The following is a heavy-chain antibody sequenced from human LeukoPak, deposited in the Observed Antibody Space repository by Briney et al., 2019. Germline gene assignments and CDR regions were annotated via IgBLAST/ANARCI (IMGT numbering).Heavy chain of an antibody. V-gene: IGHV3-48*03. CDR1: GSTFSSYE. Sequence: GVLRLSCAASGSTFSSYEMNWVRQAPGKGLEWVSYISSSGSTIYYADSVKGRFTISRDNAKNSLYLQMNSLRAEDTAVYYCARDSRPNSSSSRKDFDYWGQGTLVTVSS. CDR2: ISSSGSTI. D-gene: IGHD6-6*01. CDR3: ARDSRPNSSSSRKDFDY. J-gene: IGHJ4*02.